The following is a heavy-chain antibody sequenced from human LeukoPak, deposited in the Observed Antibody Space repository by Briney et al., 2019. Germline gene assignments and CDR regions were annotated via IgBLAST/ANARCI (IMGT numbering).Heavy chain of an antibody. V-gene: IGHV4-61*02. Sequence: PSETLSLTCTVSGGSISSGSYFWSWIRQPAGRGLEWLGRIYTSGNSIYNPSLKSRVTISVDTSKNQFSLKLSSVTAADTAVYYCARGGRPPFYSIAVAGTGFDYWGQGTLVTVSS. CDR1: GGSISSGSYF. D-gene: IGHD6-19*01. J-gene: IGHJ4*02. CDR2: IYTSGNS. CDR3: ARGGRPPFYSIAVAGTGFDY.